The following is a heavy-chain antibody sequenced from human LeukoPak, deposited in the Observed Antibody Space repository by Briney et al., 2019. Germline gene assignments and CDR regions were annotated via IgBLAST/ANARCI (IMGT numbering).Heavy chain of an antibody. CDR2: IYYSGSS. D-gene: IGHD3-3*01. J-gene: IGHJ6*03. CDR3: GRLFYDVWSGHYYYYMDV. CDR1: GGSIRSTSYY. V-gene: IGHV4-39*01. Sequence: SETLSLTCTVSGGSIRSTSYYWGWIRQPPGKGLEWIGSIYYSGSSYYNPSLKSRVTISVDTSKNQFSLKLSSVTAADTAVHHCGRLFYDVWSGHYYYYMDVWGKGTTVTVSS.